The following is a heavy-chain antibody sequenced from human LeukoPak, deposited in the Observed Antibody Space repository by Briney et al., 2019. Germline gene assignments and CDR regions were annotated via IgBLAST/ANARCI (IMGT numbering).Heavy chain of an antibody. Sequence: GASVKVSCKASGYTFTSYDINCVRQATGQGLESIGWMNPNSGNTGYAQKFQGRVTMTRNTSISTAYMELSSLRSEDTAVYYCARGGSWEDFDYWGQGTLVTVSS. J-gene: IGHJ4*02. CDR2: MNPNSGNT. D-gene: IGHD1-26*01. V-gene: IGHV1-8*01. CDR1: GYTFTSYD. CDR3: ARGGSWEDFDY.